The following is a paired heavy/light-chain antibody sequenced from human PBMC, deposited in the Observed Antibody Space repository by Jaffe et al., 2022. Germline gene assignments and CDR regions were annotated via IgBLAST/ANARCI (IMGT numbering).Light chain of an antibody. J-gene: IGKJ1*01. CDR1: QSITSSY. CDR3: QQYGGSPWT. Sequence: DIVLTQSPGTLSLSPGERATLSCRASQSITSSYLAWYQQKPGQAPRLLISGASSRATGIPERFSGSGSGTDFTLTISRLDPEDFAVYYCQQYGGSPWTFGQGTTVESK. CDR2: GAS. V-gene: IGKV3-20*01.
Heavy chain of an antibody. CDR1: GGSFSDYY. J-gene: IGHJ4*02. D-gene: IGHD3-10*01. CDR2: INHVGRT. Sequence: QVQLQQWGAGLLKPSETLSLTCAVYGGSFSDYYWSWIRQPPGKGLEWIGEINHVGRTDYNPSLKSRSTISVDTSKNQFSLRLSSVTAADTAVYFCARGLTSFGSGSYYFQSWGQGSLVTVSS. CDR3: ARGLTSFGSGSYYFQS. V-gene: IGHV4-34*01.